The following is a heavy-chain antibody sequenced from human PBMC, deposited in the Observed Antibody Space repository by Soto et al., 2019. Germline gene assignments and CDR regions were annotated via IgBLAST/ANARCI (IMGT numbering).Heavy chain of an antibody. D-gene: IGHD6-6*01. Sequence: SETLSLTCAVSGYSIRSGYFWGWVRQPPGKGLEWIGSMYHSGITYYNLSLKSRVTISVDTSKNQLSLKLSSATAADTAVYYCARSMYSTSAQLYYGMDVWGQGTTVTVSS. CDR2: MYHSGIT. CDR3: ARSMYSTSAQLYYGMDV. V-gene: IGHV4-38-2*01. J-gene: IGHJ6*02. CDR1: GYSIRSGYF.